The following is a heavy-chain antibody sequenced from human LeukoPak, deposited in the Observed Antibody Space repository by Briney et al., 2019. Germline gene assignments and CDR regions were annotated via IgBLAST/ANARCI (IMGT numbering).Heavy chain of an antibody. V-gene: IGHV4-34*01. CDR3: ARGPYSYGEKRWFDP. CDR1: GGSFSGYY. J-gene: IGHJ5*02. D-gene: IGHD5-18*01. CDR2: INHSGST. Sequence: ASETLSLTCAVYGGSFSGYYWSWIRQPPGKGLEWIGEINHSGSTNYNPSLKSRVTISVDTSKNQFSLKLSSVTAADTAVYYCARGPYSYGEKRWFDPWGQGTLVTVSS.